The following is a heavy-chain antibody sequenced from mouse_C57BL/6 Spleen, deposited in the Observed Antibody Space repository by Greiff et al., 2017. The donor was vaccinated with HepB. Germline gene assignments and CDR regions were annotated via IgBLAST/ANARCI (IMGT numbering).Heavy chain of an antibody. CDR3: ARSDGSSYGWFAY. J-gene: IGHJ3*01. D-gene: IGHD1-1*01. Sequence: VQLQQPGAELVKPGASVKLSCKASGYTFTSYWMHWVKQRPGQGLEWIGMIHPNSGSTNYNEKFKSKATLTVDKSSSTAYMQLSSLTSEDSAVYYCARSDGSSYGWFAYWGQGTLVTVSA. V-gene: IGHV1-64*01. CDR1: GYTFTSYW. CDR2: IHPNSGST.